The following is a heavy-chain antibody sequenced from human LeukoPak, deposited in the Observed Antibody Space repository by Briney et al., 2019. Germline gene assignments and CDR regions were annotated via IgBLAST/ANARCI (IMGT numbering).Heavy chain of an antibody. V-gene: IGHV3-20*04. Sequence: GGSLRLSCAASGFTFDDYGMSWVRHAPGKGLEWVSGINWSGGSTGYADSVKGRFTISRDNAKNSLYLQMNSLRAEDTALYYCARGTTYYDFWSRPDNWFDPWGQGTLVTVSS. CDR2: INWSGGST. CDR3: ARGTTYYDFWSRPDNWFDP. CDR1: GFTFDDYG. D-gene: IGHD3-3*01. J-gene: IGHJ5*02.